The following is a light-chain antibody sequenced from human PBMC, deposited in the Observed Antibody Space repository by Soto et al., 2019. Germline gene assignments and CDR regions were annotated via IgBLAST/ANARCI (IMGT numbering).Light chain of an antibody. J-gene: IGKJ2*01. CDR2: AAS. CDR3: QQSYSTPYT. CDR1: QSISSY. V-gene: IGKV1-39*01. Sequence: DIQMTQSPSSLSASVGDRVTITCRASQSISSYLNWYQQKPGKAPKLLIYAASSLQSGVPSRFSGSESGTDFTLTISSLQPEDFATYYCQQSYSTPYTFGQGTKVYIK.